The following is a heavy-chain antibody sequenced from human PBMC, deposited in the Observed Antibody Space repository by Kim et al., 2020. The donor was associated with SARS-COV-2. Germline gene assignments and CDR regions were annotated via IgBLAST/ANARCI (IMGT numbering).Heavy chain of an antibody. CDR3: AKEPRGIDFWSGYYLDY. CDR1: GFTFGDYA. J-gene: IGHJ4*02. CDR2: ISWNSGSI. D-gene: IGHD3-3*01. Sequence: GGSLRLSCAASGFTFGDYAMHWVRQAPGNGLEWVSGISWNSGSIGYADSVKGRFTISRDNAKNSLYLQMNSLRAEDTALYYCAKEPRGIDFWSGYYLDYWGQGTLVTVSS. V-gene: IGHV3-9*01.